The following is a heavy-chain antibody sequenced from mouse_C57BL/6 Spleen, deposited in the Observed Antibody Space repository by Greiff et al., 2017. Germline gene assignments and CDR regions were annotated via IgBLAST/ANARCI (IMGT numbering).Heavy chain of an antibody. CDR3: DRGGQLRRGCDY. D-gene: IGHD3-2*02. Sequence: QVQLQQPGAELVRPGSSVKLSCKASGYTFTSYWMHWVKQRPIQGLEWIGNIDPSDSETHYNQKFKDKATLTVDKSSSTAYMQLSSLTSEDSAVYYCDRGGQLRRGCDYWGRDTTLTVAS. CDR2: IDPSDSET. J-gene: IGHJ2*01. V-gene: IGHV1-52*01. CDR1: GYTFTSYW.